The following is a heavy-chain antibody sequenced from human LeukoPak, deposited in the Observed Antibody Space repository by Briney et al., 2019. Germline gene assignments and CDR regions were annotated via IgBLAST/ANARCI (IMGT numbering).Heavy chain of an antibody. Sequence: ASVKVSCKASGYTFTGYYMHWVRQAPGQRLEWMGWINPNSGGTNYAQKFQGRVTMTRDTSISTAYMELSRLRSEDTAVYYCARDTYGGNLSYFQHWGQGTLVTVSS. V-gene: IGHV1-2*02. CDR2: INPNSGGT. J-gene: IGHJ1*01. CDR1: GYTFTGYY. CDR3: ARDTYGGNLSYFQH. D-gene: IGHD4-23*01.